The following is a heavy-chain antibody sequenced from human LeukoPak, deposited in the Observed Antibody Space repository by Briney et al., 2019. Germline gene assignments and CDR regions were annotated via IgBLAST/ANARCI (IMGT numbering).Heavy chain of an antibody. Sequence: SETLSLTCTVSGGAISSGSYYWSWIRQPAGKGLEWIVRIYTSGSTNYNPSLKSRVTISVDTSKNQISLKLSSVTAADTAVYYCARRDILTGYYPDYWGQGTLVTVSS. CDR3: ARRDILTGYYPDY. D-gene: IGHD3-9*01. V-gene: IGHV4-61*02. CDR1: GGAISSGSYY. CDR2: IYTSGST. J-gene: IGHJ4*02.